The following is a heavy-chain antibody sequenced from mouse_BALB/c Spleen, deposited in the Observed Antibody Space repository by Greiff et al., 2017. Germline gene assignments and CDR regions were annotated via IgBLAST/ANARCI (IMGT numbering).Heavy chain of an antibody. V-gene: IGHV1S81*02. Sequence: QVQLQQPGAELVKPGASVKLSCKASGYTFTSYWMYWVKQRPGQGLEWIGEINPSNGRTNYNEKFKSKATLTVDKSSSTAYMQLSSLTSEDSAVYYCARYRYGSSYDYAMDDWGQGTSVTVSS. CDR1: GYTFTSYW. CDR3: ARYRYGSSYDYAMDD. J-gene: IGHJ4*01. D-gene: IGHD1-1*01. CDR2: INPSNGRT.